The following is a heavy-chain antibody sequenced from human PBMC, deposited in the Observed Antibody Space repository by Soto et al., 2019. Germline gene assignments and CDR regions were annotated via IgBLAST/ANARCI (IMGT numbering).Heavy chain of an antibody. D-gene: IGHD2-15*01. J-gene: IGHJ5*02. CDR2: IDWDDDK. CDR3: ARGTVVAATSFWFDP. V-gene: IGHV2-70*01. CDR1: GFSLSTSGNW. Sequence: GSGPTLVNXTQTLTLTCTFSGFSLSTSGNWVSWIRQPPGKALEWLALIDWDDDKYYSTSLKTRLTISKDTSKNQVVHTMTNMDPVDTATYYCARGTVVAATSFWFDPWGQGTLVTVSS.